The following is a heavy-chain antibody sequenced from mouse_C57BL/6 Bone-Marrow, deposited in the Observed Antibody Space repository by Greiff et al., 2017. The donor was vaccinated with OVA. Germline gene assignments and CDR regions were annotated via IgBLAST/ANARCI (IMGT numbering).Heavy chain of an antibody. V-gene: IGHV3-6*01. CDR3: ARGANSNWYFDV. Sequence: EVQLQESGPGLVKPSQSLSLTCSVTGYSITSGYYWNWIRQFPGNKLEWMGYISYDGSNNYNPSLKNRISITRDTSKNQFFLKLNSVTTEDTATYYCARGANSNWYFDVWGTGTTVTVSS. CDR2: ISYDGSN. J-gene: IGHJ1*03. CDR1: GYSITSGYY.